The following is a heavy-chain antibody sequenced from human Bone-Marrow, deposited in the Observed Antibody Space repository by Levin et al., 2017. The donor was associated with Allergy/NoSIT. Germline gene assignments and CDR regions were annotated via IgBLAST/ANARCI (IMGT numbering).Heavy chain of an antibody. CDR2: ISGSGGST. V-gene: IGHV3-23*01. Sequence: QLGESLKISCAASGFTFSSYAMSWVRQAPGKGLEWVSAISGSGGSTYYADSVKGRFTISRDNSKNTLYLQMNSLRAEDTAVYYCAKAKFNSGYYPDYWGQGTLVTVSS. CDR1: GFTFSSYA. J-gene: IGHJ4*02. CDR3: AKAKFNSGYYPDY. D-gene: IGHD3-22*01.